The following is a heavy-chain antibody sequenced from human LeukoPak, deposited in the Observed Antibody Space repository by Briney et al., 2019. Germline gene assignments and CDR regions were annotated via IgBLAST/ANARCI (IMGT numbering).Heavy chain of an antibody. CDR2: IYYSGST. CDR3: ARGPTVTNNFDY. Sequence: SETLSLTCSVSGGSISSYYWSWIRQPPGKGLEWIGYIYYSGSTNYNPSLKSRVTISVDTSKNQFSLKLSSVTAADTAVYYCARGPTVTNNFDYWGQGTLVTVSS. J-gene: IGHJ4*02. D-gene: IGHD4-17*01. CDR1: GGSISSYY. V-gene: IGHV4-59*01.